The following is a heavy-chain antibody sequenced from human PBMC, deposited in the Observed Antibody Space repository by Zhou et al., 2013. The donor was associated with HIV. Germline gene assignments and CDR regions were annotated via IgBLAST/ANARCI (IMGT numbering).Heavy chain of an antibody. V-gene: IGHV1-69*14. Sequence: QVQLLQSGAEVKRPGSSVKVSCKVSGGTFSSYAISWIRQAPGQGLEWVGWIMPFFGSPTYAQNFQGRVTITADKSTSTAYLELSSLRSEDTAMYYCARGQEVLGSWGQGTLVTVSS. CDR2: IMPFFGSP. D-gene: IGHD3-10*01. CDR1: GGTFSSYA. J-gene: IGHJ5*02. CDR3: ARGQEVLGS.